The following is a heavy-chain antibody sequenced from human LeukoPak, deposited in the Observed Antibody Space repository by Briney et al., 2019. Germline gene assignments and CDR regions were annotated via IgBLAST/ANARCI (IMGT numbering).Heavy chain of an antibody. CDR2: IHSGGKT. V-gene: IGHV3-53*01. CDR1: GFTVSSSY. J-gene: IGHJ4*02. Sequence: GGSLRLSCAASGFTVSSSYMSWVRQAPGKGLEWVSVIHSGGKTYYADSVKGRFSISKDNSKNTLYLQMNSLRAQDTAVYYCTRDLNSGGSCWGQGALVTVSS. CDR3: TRDLNSGGSC. D-gene: IGHD2-15*01.